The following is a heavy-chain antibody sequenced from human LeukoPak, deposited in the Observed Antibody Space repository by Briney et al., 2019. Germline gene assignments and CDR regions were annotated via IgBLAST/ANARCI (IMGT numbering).Heavy chain of an antibody. D-gene: IGHD6-19*01. J-gene: IGHJ4*02. CDR1: GYSFTGYW. CDR2: IDPSDSYT. V-gene: IGHV5-10-1*01. CDR3: ARLGPRWLTTPDIIDY. Sequence: GESLKISCKGSGYSFTGYWISWVRQMPGKGLEWMGRIDPSDSYTNYSPSFQGHVTISADKSISTAYLQWSSLKASDTAMCYCARLGPRWLTTPDIIDYWGQGTLVTVSS.